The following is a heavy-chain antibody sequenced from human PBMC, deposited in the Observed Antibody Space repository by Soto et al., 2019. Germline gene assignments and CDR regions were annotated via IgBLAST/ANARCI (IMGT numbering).Heavy chain of an antibody. CDR3: ARKAWVRFDY. D-gene: IGHD7-27*01. V-gene: IGHV4-4*02. CDR2: VFHTGNT. Sequence: SDTLSLTCAVSGDSISTIVWWTWVRQPPGNGLEWIGEVFHTGNTNYNLSLKSRDTMSVYKSRNVFSLKVTSVAAGDTAIYYCARKAWVRFDYWGQGALVTVSS. CDR1: GDSISTIVW. J-gene: IGHJ4*02.